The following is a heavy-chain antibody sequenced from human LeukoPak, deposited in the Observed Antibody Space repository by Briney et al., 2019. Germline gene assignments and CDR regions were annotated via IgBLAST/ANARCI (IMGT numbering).Heavy chain of an antibody. CDR1: GFTFISYG. D-gene: IGHD1-26*01. V-gene: IGHV3-30*02. Sequence: PGGSLRLSCAASGFTFISYGLHWGRQAPGRGLEWVAFIRYDGNNKYYADSVKGRFTISRDNSKNTLYLQMNSLRTEDTAVYYCAKGTVGAYEIDYWGQGTLVTVSS. J-gene: IGHJ4*02. CDR2: IRYDGNNK. CDR3: AKGTVGAYEIDY.